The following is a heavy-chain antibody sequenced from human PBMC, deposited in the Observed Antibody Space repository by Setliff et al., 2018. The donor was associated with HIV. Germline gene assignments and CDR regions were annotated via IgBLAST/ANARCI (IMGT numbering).Heavy chain of an antibody. D-gene: IGHD3-10*01. CDR3: ARSSYTISFYYFYMDV. CDR2: IDYSGST. CDR1: GGSVSSGSYY. V-gene: IGHV4-61*01. Sequence: SLTCTVTGGSVSSGSYYWSWIRQPPGEGLEWIGYIDYSGSTKHNPSLKSRVTISLDTSKNQFSLRLSSVTAADAALYYCARSSYTISFYYFYMDVWGKGTTVTVSS. J-gene: IGHJ6*03.